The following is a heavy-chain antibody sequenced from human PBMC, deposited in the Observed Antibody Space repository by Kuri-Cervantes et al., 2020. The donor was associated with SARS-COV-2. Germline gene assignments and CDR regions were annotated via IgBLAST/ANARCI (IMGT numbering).Heavy chain of an antibody. CDR1: GFTFSSYG. V-gene: IGHV3-49*04. CDR2: IRSKAYGGTT. CDR3: SRLMYGSGSYCPLFY. J-gene: IGHJ4*02. Sequence: GGSLRLSCAASGFTFSSYGMHWVRQAPGKGLEWVGFIRSKAYGGTTEYAASVKGRFTISRDDSKSIAYLQMNSLKTEDTAVYYCSRLMYGSGSYCPLFYWGQGTLVTVSS. D-gene: IGHD3-10*01.